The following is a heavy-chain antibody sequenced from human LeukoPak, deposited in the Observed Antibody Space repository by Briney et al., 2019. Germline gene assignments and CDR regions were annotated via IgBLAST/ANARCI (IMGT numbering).Heavy chain of an antibody. J-gene: IGHJ6*04. CDR2: ISYDGSYT. Sequence: GRSLRLSCVDSGLSFNTYAMHWDRQAPGKGLEWVAAISYDGSYTYYRDSVRGRFTISRDNSKDTMYLQMNSLRAEDTAMYYCARALDVWGKGTTVTVSS. CDR1: GLSFNTYA. V-gene: IGHV3-30*04. CDR3: ARALDV.